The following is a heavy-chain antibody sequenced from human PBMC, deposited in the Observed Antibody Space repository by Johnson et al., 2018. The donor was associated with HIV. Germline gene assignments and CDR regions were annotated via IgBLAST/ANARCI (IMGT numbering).Heavy chain of an antibody. D-gene: IGHD1-26*01. CDR2: INWNGDSI. CDR3: AREGSGSYQI. J-gene: IGHJ3*02. V-gene: IGHV3-66*02. CDR1: GLTVSSNY. Sequence: EVQLVESGGGLVQPGASLRLSSAASGLTVSSNYMSWVRQAPGKGLEWVSGINWNGDSIGNVDSVKGRFTISRDNSKNTLYLQMSSLRAGDTAVYYCAREGSGSYQIWGQGTMVTVSS.